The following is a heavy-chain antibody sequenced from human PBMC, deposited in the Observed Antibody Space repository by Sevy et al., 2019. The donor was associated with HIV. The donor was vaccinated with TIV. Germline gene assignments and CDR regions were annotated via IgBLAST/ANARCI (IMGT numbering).Heavy chain of an antibody. J-gene: IGHJ1*01. CDR2: ITPNNGHT. D-gene: IGHD1-26*01. Sequence: ASVKVSCKASGYTFTYYHITWVRQAPGQGLEWMGWITPNNGHTNIAQRLQGRVTMTTDTSTSTAYLELRSLTSDDTAVYYCARAPSGSQGPGQYFQHWGQGTLVTVSS. CDR1: GYTFTYYH. V-gene: IGHV1-18*01. CDR3: ARAPSGSQGPGQYFQH.